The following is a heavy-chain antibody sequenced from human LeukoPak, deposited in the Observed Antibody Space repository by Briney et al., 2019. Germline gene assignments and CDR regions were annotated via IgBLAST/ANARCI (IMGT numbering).Heavy chain of an antibody. Sequence: GASVKVSCKASGYTFTGYYVHWVRQAPGQGFEWMGWINPNDGGADYAQKFQGRVTMTRDTSISTVYVELSKLRSDDTAVYYCARRTAAMVNDYWGQGTLVIVSS. V-gene: IGHV1-2*02. CDR1: GYTFTGYY. CDR2: INPNDGGA. J-gene: IGHJ4*02. D-gene: IGHD2-8*01. CDR3: ARRTAAMVNDY.